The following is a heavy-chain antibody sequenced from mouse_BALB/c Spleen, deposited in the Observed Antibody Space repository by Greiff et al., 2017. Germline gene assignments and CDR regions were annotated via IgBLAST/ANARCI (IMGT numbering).Heavy chain of an antibody. CDR1: GYSITSDYA. J-gene: IGHJ4*01. CDR2: ISYSGST. Sequence: EVKLMGSGPGLVKPSQSLSLTCTVTGYSITSDYAWNWIRQFPGNKLEWMGYISYSGSTSYNPSLKSRISITRDTSKNQFFLQLNSVTTEDTATYYCARSGNYEGMDYWGQGTSVTVSS. D-gene: IGHD2-1*01. CDR3: ARSGNYEGMDY. V-gene: IGHV3-2*02.